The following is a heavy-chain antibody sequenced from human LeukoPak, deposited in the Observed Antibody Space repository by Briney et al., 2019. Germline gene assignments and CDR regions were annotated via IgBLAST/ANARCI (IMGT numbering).Heavy chain of an antibody. J-gene: IGHJ4*02. D-gene: IGHD3-22*01. CDR1: GYTFTSYG. Sequence: PWASVKVSCKASGYTFTSYGISWVQQAPGQGLEWMGWISAYNGNTNYAQKLQGRVTMTTDTSTSTAYMELRSLRSDDTAVYYCARVEAEYYDSSGYEVYWGQGTLVTVSS. V-gene: IGHV1-18*01. CDR2: ISAYNGNT. CDR3: ARVEAEYYDSSGYEVY.